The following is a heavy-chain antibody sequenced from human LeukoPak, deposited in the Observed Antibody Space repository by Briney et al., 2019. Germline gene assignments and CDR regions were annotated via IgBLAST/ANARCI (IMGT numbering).Heavy chain of an antibody. Sequence: ASVKVSCKASGGTFSNYDIHWVRQATGQGLEWMGWINPDSGKTGYAQKFQGRVTITTKPSVSTAYMELSSLRSEDTAVYYCARVLDYWGQGTQVTVSS. V-gene: IGHV1-8*03. CDR1: GGTFSNYD. CDR3: ARVLDY. J-gene: IGHJ4*02. CDR2: INPDSGKT.